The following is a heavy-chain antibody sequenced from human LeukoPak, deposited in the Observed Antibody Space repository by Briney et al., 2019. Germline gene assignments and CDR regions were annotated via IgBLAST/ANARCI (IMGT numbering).Heavy chain of an antibody. CDR1: GGSFSGYY. D-gene: IGHD2-2*01. Sequence: SETLSLTCAVYGGSFSGYYWSWIRQPPGKGLEWIGEINHSGNTNYNPSLKSRVTISVDTSKNQFSLKLSSVTAADTAVYYCARHLMVQAAKINWFDPWGQGTLVTVSS. J-gene: IGHJ5*02. V-gene: IGHV4-34*01. CDR3: ARHLMVQAAKINWFDP. CDR2: INHSGNT.